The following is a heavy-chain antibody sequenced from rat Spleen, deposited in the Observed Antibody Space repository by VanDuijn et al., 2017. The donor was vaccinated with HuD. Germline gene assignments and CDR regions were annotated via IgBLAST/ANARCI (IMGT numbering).Heavy chain of an antibody. V-gene: IGHV5-20*01. CDR3: TRDRILRSTGFDY. Sequence: EVQLVESGGGLVQPGRSLKLSCAASGFTFSDYYMAWVRQAPKKGLEWVASINYDGSSIYYRDSVKGRFTVSRDNAKSSLYLQMDSLRSEDSATYYCTRDRILRSTGFDYWGQGVMVTVSS. J-gene: IGHJ2*01. CDR2: INYDGSSI. D-gene: IGHD1-6*01. CDR1: GFTFSDYY.